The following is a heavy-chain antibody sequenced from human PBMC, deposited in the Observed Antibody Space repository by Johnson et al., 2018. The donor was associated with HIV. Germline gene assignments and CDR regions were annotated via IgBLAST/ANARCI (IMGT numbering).Heavy chain of an antibody. D-gene: IGHD6-19*01. CDR3: ARKQWLEIPSDALDV. CDR2: IYSDGSVT. CDR1: GFIFRNYW. V-gene: IGHV3-74*03. Sequence: VQLVESEGGLVQPGGSLRLSCAASGFIFRNYWMYWVRQAPGKGLVWVARIYSDGSVTAYADSVKGRFTISRDNAKKTLYLQMSSLRAEDTAIYYCARKQWLEIPSDALDVWGQGTMVTVSS. J-gene: IGHJ3*01.